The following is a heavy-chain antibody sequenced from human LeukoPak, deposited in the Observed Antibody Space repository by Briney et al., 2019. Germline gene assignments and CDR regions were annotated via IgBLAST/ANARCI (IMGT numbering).Heavy chain of an antibody. CDR2: INPNSGGT. J-gene: IGHJ1*01. Sequence: ASVKVSCKASGYTFTGYYMHWVRQAPGQGLEWMGWINPNSGGTNYAQTFQGRVTMTRDTSISTSYMELSRLRSDDTAVYFCARGGLVYDFLTGYYAPGLEYFHHWGQGSLVIVSS. D-gene: IGHD3/OR15-3a*01. V-gene: IGHV1-2*02. CDR3: ARGGLVYDFLTGYYAPGLEYFHH. CDR1: GYTFTGYY.